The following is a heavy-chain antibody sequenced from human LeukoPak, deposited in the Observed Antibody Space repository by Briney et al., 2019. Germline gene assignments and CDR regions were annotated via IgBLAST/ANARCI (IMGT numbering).Heavy chain of an antibody. CDR1: GFTFDDYA. J-gene: IGHJ4*02. CDR2: ISRNSDII. CDR3: AKDRYSSSWNFFYF. D-gene: IGHD6-13*01. Sequence: GGSLRLSCAVSGFTFDDYAMHWVRQVPGKGLEWVSGISRNSDIIDYADSVKGRFTISRDNAQNSLYLQMNSLRADDTAFYYCAKDRYSSSWNFFYFWGQGTLVTVSS. V-gene: IGHV3-9*01.